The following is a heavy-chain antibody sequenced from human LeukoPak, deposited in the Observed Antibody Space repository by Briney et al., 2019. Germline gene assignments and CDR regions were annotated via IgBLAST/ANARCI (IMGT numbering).Heavy chain of an antibody. CDR3: ARARRYYYDSSGYSDY. CDR2: IYYSGST. D-gene: IGHD3-22*01. Sequence: SETLSLTCTVSGGSISSYYWSWIRQPPGKGLEWIGYIYYSGSTNYNPSLKSRVTISVDTSKNQFSLKLSSVTAADTAVYYCARARRYYYDSSGYSDYWGQGTLVTVSS. V-gene: IGHV4-59*01. CDR1: GGSISSYY. J-gene: IGHJ4*02.